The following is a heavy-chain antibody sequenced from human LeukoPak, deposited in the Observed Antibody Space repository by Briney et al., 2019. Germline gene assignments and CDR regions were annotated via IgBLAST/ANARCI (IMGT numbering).Heavy chain of an antibody. CDR3: ARDGPSSGSYYYYYYMDV. CDR1: GGSISSYY. J-gene: IGHJ6*03. V-gene: IGHV4-4*07. D-gene: IGHD1-26*01. CDR2: IYTSGST. Sequence: KPSETLSLTCTVSGGSISSYYWSWIRQPAGKGLEWIGRIYTSGSTNYNPSLKSRVTMSVDTSKNQFSLKLSSVTAADTAVYYCARDGPSSGSYYYYYYMDVWGKGTTVTVSS.